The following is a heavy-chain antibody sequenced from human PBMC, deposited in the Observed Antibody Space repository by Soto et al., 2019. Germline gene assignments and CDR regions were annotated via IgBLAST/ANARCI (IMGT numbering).Heavy chain of an antibody. V-gene: IGHV3-23*01. Sequence: GGSLRLSCAAPGFTFSSYAMSWVRQAPGKGLEWVSAISGSGGSTYYADSVKGRFTISRDNSKNTLYLQMNSLRAEDTAVYYCAKDQGGITMIVVVILYFDYWGQGTLVTVSS. D-gene: IGHD3-22*01. CDR1: GFTFSSYA. CDR2: ISGSGGST. J-gene: IGHJ4*02. CDR3: AKDQGGITMIVVVILYFDY.